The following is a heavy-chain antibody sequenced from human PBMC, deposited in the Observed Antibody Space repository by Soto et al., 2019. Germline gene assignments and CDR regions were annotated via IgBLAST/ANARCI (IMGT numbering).Heavy chain of an antibody. CDR3: ARDVVAVGFDP. Sequence: SETPSLTCTVSGGSISSYYLSWMRQPPGKGLEWIGYIYYSGSTNYNPSLKSRVTISVDTSKNQFSLKLSSVTAADTAVYYCARDVVAVGFDPWGQGTLVTVSS. J-gene: IGHJ5*02. V-gene: IGHV4-59*01. CDR1: GGSISSYY. CDR2: IYYSGST. D-gene: IGHD2-15*01.